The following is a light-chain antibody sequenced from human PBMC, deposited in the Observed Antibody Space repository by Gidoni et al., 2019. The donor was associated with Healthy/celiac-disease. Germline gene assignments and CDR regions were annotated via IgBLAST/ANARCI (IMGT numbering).Light chain of an antibody. CDR2: DDS. V-gene: IGLV2-14*04. CDR1: SSDVGGYNY. J-gene: IGLJ3*02. Sequence: ITISCTGTSSDVGGYNYVSWYQQHPGKAPKLMIYDDSNRPSGVSNRFSGSKSGNTASLTISGLQAEDEADYYCSSYTSSSTLVFGGGTKLTVL. CDR3: SSYTSSSTLV.